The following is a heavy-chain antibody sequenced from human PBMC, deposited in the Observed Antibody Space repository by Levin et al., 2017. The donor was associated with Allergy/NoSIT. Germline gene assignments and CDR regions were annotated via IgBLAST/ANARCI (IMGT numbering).Heavy chain of an antibody. V-gene: IGHV3-49*03. CDR1: GFTFGDFS. Sequence: GESLKISCTASGFTFGDFSMGWFRQAPGKGLEWVGFITSKPYGGTPEYAASLKGRLTIARDDSKSIAYLQMNSLKTEDTAVYYCARASGLCNACWGQGTLVTVSS. CDR3: ARASGLCNAC. J-gene: IGHJ4*02. D-gene: IGHD2/OR15-2a*01. CDR2: ITSKPYGGTP.